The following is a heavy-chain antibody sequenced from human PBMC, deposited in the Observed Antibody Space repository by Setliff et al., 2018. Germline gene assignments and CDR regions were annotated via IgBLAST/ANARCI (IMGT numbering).Heavy chain of an antibody. V-gene: IGHV4-59*10. CDR3: ARVRNDYPYYIDS. CDR1: GGSFSSYY. Sequence: SETLSLTCAVYGGSFSSYYWNWIRRPAGKGLEWIGRIYASGRTDYNPSLQSRVSISLDTSQSQFSLRLSSVTAADTALYFCARVRNDYPYYIDSWGQGTLVTVSS. D-gene: IGHD4-17*01. CDR2: IYASGRT. J-gene: IGHJ4*02.